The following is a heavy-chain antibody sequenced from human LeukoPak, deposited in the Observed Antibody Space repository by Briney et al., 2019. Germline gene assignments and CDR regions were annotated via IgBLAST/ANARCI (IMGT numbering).Heavy chain of an antibody. CDR2: ISWKSGTI. V-gene: IGHV3-9*03. Sequence: GGSLRLSCAASGFTFDEYTMHWVRQAPGKGLEWVSGISWKSGTIGYADSVKGRFTISRDNAKNSLYLRMNSLRVEDMALYYCVKARRDGYNSWGIFDYWGQGTLVTVSS. D-gene: IGHD5-24*01. CDR1: GFTFDEYT. J-gene: IGHJ4*02. CDR3: VKARRDGYNSWGIFDY.